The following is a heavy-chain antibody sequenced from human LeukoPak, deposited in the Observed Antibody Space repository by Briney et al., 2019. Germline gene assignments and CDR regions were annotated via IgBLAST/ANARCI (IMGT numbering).Heavy chain of an antibody. CDR1: GFTFSSYA. J-gene: IGHJ4*02. CDR3: ARVEVGATLDS. Sequence: GGSLRLSCAASGFTFSSYAMSWVRQAPGKGLEWVSAISGSGGSTNYAPSVKSRFTISRDNSKHTLYLQMNSLRAEDTALYYCARVEVGATLDSWGQGTLVTVSS. V-gene: IGHV3-23*01. D-gene: IGHD1-26*01. CDR2: ISGSGGST.